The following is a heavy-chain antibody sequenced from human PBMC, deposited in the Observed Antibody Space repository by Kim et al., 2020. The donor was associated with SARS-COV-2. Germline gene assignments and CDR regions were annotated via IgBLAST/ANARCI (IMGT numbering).Heavy chain of an antibody. Sequence: GGSLRLSCAASGFTFSDYYMSWIRQAPGKGLEWVSYISSSSSYTNYADSVKGRFTISRDNAKNSLYLQMNSLRAEDTAVYYCARRFEQQLVPSHFDYWGQGTLVTVSS. D-gene: IGHD6-13*01. CDR3: ARRFEQQLVPSHFDY. CDR1: GFTFSDYY. V-gene: IGHV3-11*06. J-gene: IGHJ4*02. CDR2: ISSSSSYT.